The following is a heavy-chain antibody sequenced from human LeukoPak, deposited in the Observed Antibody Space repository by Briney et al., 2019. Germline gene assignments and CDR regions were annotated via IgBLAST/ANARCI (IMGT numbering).Heavy chain of an antibody. CDR3: AKSGVVQSKNWFDP. CDR2: TYYRSKWYN. D-gene: IGHD2-2*01. V-gene: IGHV6-1*01. CDR1: GDSVSSNSAA. Sequence: SQTLSLTCAISGDSVSSNSAAWNWIRQSPSRGLEWLGRTYYRSKWYNDYAVSVKSRITINPDTSKNQFTLQLNSVTPEDTAVYYCAKSGVVQSKNWFDPWGQGTLVTVSS. J-gene: IGHJ5*02.